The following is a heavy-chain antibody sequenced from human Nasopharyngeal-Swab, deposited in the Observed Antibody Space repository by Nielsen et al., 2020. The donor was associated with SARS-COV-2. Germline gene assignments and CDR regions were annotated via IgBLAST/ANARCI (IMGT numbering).Heavy chain of an antibody. J-gene: IGHJ6*02. CDR2: INSDGSST. CDR3: ARDPDYYGSGLVDV. CDR1: GFTFSSYL. Sequence: GGSLSLSCAASGFTFSSYLMHWVLQAPGKGLVWVSRINSDGSSTSYADSVKGRFTISRDNAKNTLYLQMNSLRAEDTAVYYCARDPDYYGSGLVDVWGQGTTVTVAS. V-gene: IGHV3-74*01. D-gene: IGHD3-10*01.